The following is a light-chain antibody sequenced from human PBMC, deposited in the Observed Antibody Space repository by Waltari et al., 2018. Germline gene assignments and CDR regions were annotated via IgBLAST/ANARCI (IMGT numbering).Light chain of an antibody. J-gene: IGKJ2*01. CDR1: QTIGPW. CDR3: QQYESSSPYT. V-gene: IGKV1-5*03. CDR2: RAS. Sequence: DIQMTQSPSTVSASVGDRVTITCRTSQTIGPWLAWYQQKPGRAPNLLIYRASSLQSGVPSRFSGSGSGTEFTLTITSLQPDDIATYYCQQYESSSPYTFGPGTKLEIK.